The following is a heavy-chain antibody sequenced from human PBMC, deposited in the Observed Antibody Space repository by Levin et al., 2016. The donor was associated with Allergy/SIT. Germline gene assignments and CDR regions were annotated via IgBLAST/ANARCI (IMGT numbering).Heavy chain of an antibody. J-gene: IGHJ6*02. V-gene: IGHV3-20*04. CDR3: ARVTGGSLYYGMDV. CDR2: INWNGGSR. D-gene: IGHD1-26*01. Sequence: GESLKISCAASGFTFEDYDMSWVRQVPGKGLEWVSGINWNGGSRGYADSVKGRFTISRDNAKNSLYLQMNSLRAEDTALYYCARVTGGSLYYGMDVWGQGTTVTVSS. CDR1: GFTFEDYD.